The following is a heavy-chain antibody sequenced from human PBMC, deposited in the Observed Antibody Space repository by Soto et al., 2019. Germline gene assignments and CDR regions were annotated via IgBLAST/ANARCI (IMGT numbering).Heavy chain of an antibody. V-gene: IGHV3-66*01. Sequence: EVQLVESGGGLVQPGGSLRLSCAASGFTVSSNCMSWVRQAPGKGLEWVSVIHSSGSTDYADSVKGRFTISRDTSKNTLYLQMNSLRVEDTALYYCARVGDIVLVPAGRCGWFDPWGQGTLVTVSS. J-gene: IGHJ5*02. CDR3: ARVGDIVLVPAGRCGWFDP. CDR1: GFTVSSNC. D-gene: IGHD2-2*01. CDR2: IHSSGST.